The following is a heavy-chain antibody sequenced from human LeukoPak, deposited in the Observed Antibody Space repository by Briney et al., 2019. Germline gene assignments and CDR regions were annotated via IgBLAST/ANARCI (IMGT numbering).Heavy chain of an antibody. D-gene: IGHD4-23*01. CDR3: ARDRDYGGTPDLDY. Sequence: GGSLRLSCAASGFTFSSYSMNWVRQAPGKGLEWVSSISSSSSYIYYADSVKGRFTISRDNAKNSLYLQMNSLRAEDTAVYYCARDRDYGGTPDLDYWGQGTLVTVSS. V-gene: IGHV3-21*01. CDR1: GFTFSSYS. J-gene: IGHJ4*02. CDR2: ISSSSSYI.